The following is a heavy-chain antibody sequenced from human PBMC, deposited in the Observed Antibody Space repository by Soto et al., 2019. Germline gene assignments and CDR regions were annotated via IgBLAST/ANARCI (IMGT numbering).Heavy chain of an antibody. CDR2: IHHSGST. CDR3: ARAPRGYGMDV. V-gene: IGHV4-4*02. Sequence: QVQLQESGPRLVKPSGTLSLTCTVSGDSVSSNSWWSWVRQPPGKGLEWIGEIHHSGSTNYNSSLTSRVSISIDKSKNRFSLNLYSVTAADAAVFYCARAPRGYGMDVWGQGTTVSVSS. CDR1: GDSVSSNSW. J-gene: IGHJ6*02.